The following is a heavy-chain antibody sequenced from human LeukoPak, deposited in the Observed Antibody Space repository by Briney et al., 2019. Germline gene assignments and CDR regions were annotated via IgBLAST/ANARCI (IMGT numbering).Heavy chain of an antibody. Sequence: GSLILSCAASGFIVNSYAMSWVRPAPGKGLAWVSLIYSDGVTQYADSVKGRFTISRDNSKNTLYLQMNSLRDEDTAVYFCARDRAEGKTWVEFDPWGQGTLVTVSS. CDR1: GFIVNSYA. V-gene: IGHV3-66*02. CDR2: IYSDGVT. CDR3: ARDRAEGKTWVEFDP. J-gene: IGHJ5*02.